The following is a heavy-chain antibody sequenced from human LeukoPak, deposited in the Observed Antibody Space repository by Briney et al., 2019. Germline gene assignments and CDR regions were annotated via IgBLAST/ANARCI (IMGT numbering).Heavy chain of an antibody. CDR1: AFTFSNYY. V-gene: IGHV3-11*04. CDR2: ISATGSTI. J-gene: IGHJ3*02. Sequence: PGGSLRLSCAASAFTFSNYYMSWIRRAPGKGLEGVLYISATGSTISYADSVKGRFAIIRDNAKNSLYLQMNSLRAEDTAVFYCATGAFHIWGQGTMVTVSS. CDR3: ATGAFHI.